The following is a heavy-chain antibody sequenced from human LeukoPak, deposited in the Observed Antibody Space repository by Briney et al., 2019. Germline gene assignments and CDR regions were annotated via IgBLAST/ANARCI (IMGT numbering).Heavy chain of an antibody. CDR1: GVSFSGYY. CDR3: ARKPLRRYYGSAWFDP. Sequence: SETLSLTCAVYGVSFSGYYWSWIRQPPGRGLEWIGEINHSGSTNYNPSLKSRVTISVDTSKHQFSLKLSSVTAADTAVYYCARKPLRRYYGSAWFDPWGQGTLVTVSS. J-gene: IGHJ5*02. CDR2: INHSGST. V-gene: IGHV4-34*01. D-gene: IGHD3-10*01.